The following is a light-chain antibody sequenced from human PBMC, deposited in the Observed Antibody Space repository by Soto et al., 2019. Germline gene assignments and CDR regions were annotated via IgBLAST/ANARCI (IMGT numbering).Light chain of an antibody. J-gene: IGKJ5*01. CDR1: QSVDSN. Sequence: EIVMTQSPGTLSLSPGETATLSCRASQSVDSNYLAWYQQKPGQAPRLLVYGISTRATDSPARFSGSGSGTEFTLTLRSLQSEDFGIYYCQQHSKWPITFGQGTRLEIK. V-gene: IGKV3-15*01. CDR3: QQHSKWPIT. CDR2: GIS.